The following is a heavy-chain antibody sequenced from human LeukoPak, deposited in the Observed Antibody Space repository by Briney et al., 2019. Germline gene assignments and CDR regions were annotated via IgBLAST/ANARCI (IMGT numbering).Heavy chain of an antibody. CDR1: EFSVGSNY. CDR3: ARPRGCGSARCNNFDS. Sequence: GGSLRLSCAASEFSVGSNYMTWVRQAPGKGLEWVSLIYSGGSTYYADSVKGRFTISRDNSKNTLYLQMNSLRAEDTAVYYCARPRGCGSARCNNFDSWGQGTLVTVSS. D-gene: IGHD2-2*01. V-gene: IGHV3-66*04. CDR2: IYSGGST. J-gene: IGHJ4*02.